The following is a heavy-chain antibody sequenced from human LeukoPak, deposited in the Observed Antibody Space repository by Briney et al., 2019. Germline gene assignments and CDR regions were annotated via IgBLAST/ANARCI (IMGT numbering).Heavy chain of an antibody. J-gene: IGHJ4*02. Sequence: SETLSLTCAVSDGSISSYNWWSWVRQPPGKGLEWIGEIFHSGSTNYNPSLKSRVTISVDESKNQFSLKLSSVTAADTAIYYCARGQSGTYGTFDYWGQGTLVTVSS. V-gene: IGHV4-4*02. CDR2: IFHSGST. D-gene: IGHD1-7*01. CDR1: DGSISSYNW. CDR3: ARGQSGTYGTFDY.